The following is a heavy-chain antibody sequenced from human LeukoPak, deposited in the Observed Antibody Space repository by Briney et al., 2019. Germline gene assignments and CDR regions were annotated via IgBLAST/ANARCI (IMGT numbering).Heavy chain of an antibody. J-gene: IGHJ3*02. V-gene: IGHV3-30*02. CDR3: ARGTYTSGWYPDAFDS. D-gene: IGHD6-19*01. CDR1: GFTFSSYG. CDR2: IQYDGSNE. Sequence: GGSLRLSCAASGFTFSSYGMHWVRQAPGKGLEWVAYIQYDGSNEQYADSVKGRFSISRDDAKNSLYLQMNSLRAEDTAVYYCARGTYTSGWYPDAFDSWGQGTMVTVSS.